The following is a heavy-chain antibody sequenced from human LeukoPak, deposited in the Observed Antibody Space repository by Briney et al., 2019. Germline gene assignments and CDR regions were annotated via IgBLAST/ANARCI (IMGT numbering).Heavy chain of an antibody. V-gene: IGHV3-9*01. Sequence: GGSLRLSCAASGFTFDDYAMHWVRQAPGKGLEWVSGISWNSGSIGYADSVKGRFTISRDNAKNPLYLQMNSLRAEDTALYYCAKDMFSSSWYGAFDIWGQGTMVTVSS. J-gene: IGHJ3*02. CDR3: AKDMFSSSWYGAFDI. CDR2: ISWNSGSI. D-gene: IGHD6-13*01. CDR1: GFTFDDYA.